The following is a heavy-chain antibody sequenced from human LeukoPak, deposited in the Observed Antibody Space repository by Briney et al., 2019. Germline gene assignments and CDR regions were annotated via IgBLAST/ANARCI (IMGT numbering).Heavy chain of an antibody. Sequence: SVKVSCKASGGTFSSYAISWVRQAPGQGLEWMGGIIPIFGTANYAQKFQGRATITADESTSTAYMELSSLRSEDTAVYYCVRRGVAGCFDYWGQGTLVTVSS. V-gene: IGHV1-69*01. CDR1: GGTFSSYA. CDR3: VRRGVAGCFDY. J-gene: IGHJ4*02. CDR2: IIPIFGTA. D-gene: IGHD6-19*01.